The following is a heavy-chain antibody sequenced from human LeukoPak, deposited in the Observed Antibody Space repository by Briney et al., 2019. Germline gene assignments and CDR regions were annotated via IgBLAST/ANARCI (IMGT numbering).Heavy chain of an antibody. J-gene: IGHJ4*02. CDR2: IKQDGSEK. D-gene: IGHD2-2*01. CDR3: ARDSYGVVPADPFDY. Sequence: PGGSLRLSCAVSGITLSNYGMSWVRQAPGKGLEWVANIKQDGSEKYYVDSVKGRFTISRDNAKNSLYLQMNSLRAEDTAVCYCARDSYGVVPADPFDYWGQGTLVTVSS. V-gene: IGHV3-7*01. CDR1: GITLSNYG.